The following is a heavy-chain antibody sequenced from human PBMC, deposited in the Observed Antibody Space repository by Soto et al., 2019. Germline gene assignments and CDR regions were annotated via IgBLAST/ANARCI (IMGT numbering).Heavy chain of an antibody. Sequence: SETLSLTCTVSGGSISSYYWSWIRQPPGKGLEWIGYIYYSGSTNYNPSLKSRVTISVDTSKNQLSLKLSSVTAADTAVYYCARVSYLYSSSFDYWGQGTLVTVSS. J-gene: IGHJ4*02. D-gene: IGHD6-6*01. V-gene: IGHV4-59*01. CDR2: IYYSGST. CDR1: GGSISSYY. CDR3: ARVSYLYSSSFDY.